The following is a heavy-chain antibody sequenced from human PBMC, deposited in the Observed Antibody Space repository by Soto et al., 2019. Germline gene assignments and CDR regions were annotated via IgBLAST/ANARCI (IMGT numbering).Heavy chain of an antibody. V-gene: IGHV4-31*09. CDR1: GGSISSGGYY. CDR2: IYYSGST. Sequence: PSETLSLTCTVSGGSISSGGYYWSWIRQHPGKGLEWIGYIYYSGSTYYNPSLKSRVTISVDKSKNQFSLKLSSVTAADTAVYYCATLIAVAGNPYFDYWGQGTLVTVSS. CDR3: ATLIAVAGNPYFDY. D-gene: IGHD6-19*01. J-gene: IGHJ4*02.